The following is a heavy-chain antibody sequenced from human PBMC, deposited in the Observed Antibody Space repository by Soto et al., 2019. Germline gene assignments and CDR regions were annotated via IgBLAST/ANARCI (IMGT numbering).Heavy chain of an antibody. CDR3: ARDGLNIVVVVAATPKRTVDYYMDV. V-gene: IGHV1-3*01. D-gene: IGHD2-15*01. CDR2: INAGNGNT. Sequence: ASVKVSCKASGYTFTSYAMHWVRQAPGQRLEWMGWINAGNGNTKYSQKFQGRVTITRDTSASTAYMELSSLRSEDTAVYYCARDGLNIVVVVAATPKRTVDYYMDVWGKGTTVTAP. J-gene: IGHJ6*03. CDR1: GYTFTSYA.